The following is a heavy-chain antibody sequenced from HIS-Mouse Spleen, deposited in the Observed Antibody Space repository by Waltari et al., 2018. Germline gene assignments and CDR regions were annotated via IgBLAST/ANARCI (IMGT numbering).Heavy chain of an antibody. CDR1: GYTFTSYD. J-gene: IGHJ4*02. CDR3: ARGYSSSWYFDY. D-gene: IGHD6-13*01. Sequence: QVQLVHSGPTVTKPGASVKVSCKSSGYTFTSYDIYWVRQATGQGREWMGWLNPNSGNKGYAQKFQGIVTMNRNTTISTAYMELSSMRSEDTAVYYCARGYSSSWYFDYWGQGTLVTVSS. CDR2: LNPNSGNK. V-gene: IGHV1-8*01.